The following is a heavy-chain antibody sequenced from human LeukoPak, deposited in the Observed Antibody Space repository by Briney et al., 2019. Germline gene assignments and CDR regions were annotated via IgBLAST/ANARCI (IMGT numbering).Heavy chain of an antibody. Sequence: GGSLRLSCAASGFTFNSYWMTWVRQAPGRGREWLANIKQDGSEQYYVDSVKGRFTISRDNAKNSLYLQMNSLRAGDTAVYYCARVGKSGSYPFDYWGQGSLVTVSS. CDR2: IKQDGSEQ. D-gene: IGHD1-26*01. V-gene: IGHV3-7*05. J-gene: IGHJ4*02. CDR1: GFTFNSYW. CDR3: ARVGKSGSYPFDY.